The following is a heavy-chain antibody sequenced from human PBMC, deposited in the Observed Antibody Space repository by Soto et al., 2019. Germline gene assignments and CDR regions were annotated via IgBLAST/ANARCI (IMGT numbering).Heavy chain of an antibody. Sequence: GGSLRLSCAASGFTFSSYAMTWVRQAPGKGLEWVSGISWNGDSTGYVDSVKGRFTISRDNAKNSLYLQMNSLRAEDTALYHCARVSYCGGDCYSGYVDYWGQGTLVTVSS. J-gene: IGHJ4*02. D-gene: IGHD2-21*01. CDR1: GFTFSSYA. V-gene: IGHV3-20*01. CDR2: ISWNGDST. CDR3: ARVSYCGGDCYSGYVDY.